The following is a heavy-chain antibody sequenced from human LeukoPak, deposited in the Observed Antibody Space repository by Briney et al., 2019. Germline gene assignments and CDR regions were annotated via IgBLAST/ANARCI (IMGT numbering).Heavy chain of an antibody. CDR3: ARGGLPGIAAAFDY. D-gene: IGHD6-13*01. CDR1: GGTFSSYA. Sequence: SVKVSCKASGGTFSSYAISWVRQAPGQGLEWMGGIIPIFGTANYAQKFQGRVTITADESTSTAYMELSSLRSEDTAVYYCARGGLPGIAAAFDYWGQGTLVTVSS. J-gene: IGHJ4*02. CDR2: IIPIFGTA. V-gene: IGHV1-69*13.